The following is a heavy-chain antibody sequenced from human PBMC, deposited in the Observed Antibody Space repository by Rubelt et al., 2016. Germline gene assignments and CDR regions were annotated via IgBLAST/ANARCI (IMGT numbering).Heavy chain of an antibody. Sequence: QVQLRESGPGLVKPSETLSLTCTVSVGSLSRYYWNWLRLPPGKGLEWIGYSQNGGNTRYSSSLRSRASISLDTSENQFSLKRSSVTAADSGVYYCARGREMDSMTNFYYGLDIWGRGITVSVSS. J-gene: IGHJ6*02. CDR2: SQNGGNT. CDR1: VGSLSRYY. CDR3: ARGREMDSMTNFYYGLDI. D-gene: IGHD5-24*01. V-gene: IGHV4-59*01.